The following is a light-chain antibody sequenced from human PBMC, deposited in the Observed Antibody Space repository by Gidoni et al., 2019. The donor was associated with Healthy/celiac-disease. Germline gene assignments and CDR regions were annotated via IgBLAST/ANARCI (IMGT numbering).Light chain of an antibody. CDR2: GAS. CDR3: QQYGSSPRT. Sequence: EIVLTQSPGTLSLSPGERATLSCRARQSVSSSYLAWYQQKPGQAPRLLIYGASIRATGIPDRFSVSGSGTDFTLTISILEPEDFAVYYCQQYGSSPRTFGQGTKVEIK. J-gene: IGKJ1*01. V-gene: IGKV3-20*01. CDR1: QSVSSSY.